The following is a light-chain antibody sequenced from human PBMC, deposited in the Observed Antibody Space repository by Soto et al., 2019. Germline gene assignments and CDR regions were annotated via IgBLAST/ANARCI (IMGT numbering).Light chain of an antibody. CDR2: AAS. Sequence: DIQMTQAPSSVSASVGDRVTSTCRASQGISSWLAWYQHKPGKAPKLLIYAASSLQSGVPSRLSGSGSGTDFTLTISSLQPEDFATYYSQQANSSPYTLGQGTQVEIK. V-gene: IGKV1-12*01. CDR1: QGISSW. J-gene: IGKJ2*01. CDR3: QQANSSPYT.